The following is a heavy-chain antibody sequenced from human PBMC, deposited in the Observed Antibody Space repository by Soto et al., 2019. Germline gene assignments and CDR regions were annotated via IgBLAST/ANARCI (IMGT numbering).Heavy chain of an antibody. Sequence: PGGSLRLSCAASGFTVSGNYMNWVRQAPGKGLEWVSVIFSGDSTYYTDSVKGRFTISRDNSKNTVYLQMNSLRAEDTATYFCAKNCWSGYPLGGYWGQGTQVTVSS. CDR3: AKNCWSGYPLGGY. CDR2: IFSGDST. CDR1: GFTVSGNY. V-gene: IGHV3-66*01. D-gene: IGHD3-3*01. J-gene: IGHJ4*02.